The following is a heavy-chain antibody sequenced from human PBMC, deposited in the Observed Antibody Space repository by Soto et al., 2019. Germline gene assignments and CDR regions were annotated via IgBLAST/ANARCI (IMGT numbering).Heavy chain of an antibody. CDR1: GGTFSSHT. CDR3: ASAYSSGWSHFDF. J-gene: IGHJ4*02. CDR2: IIPILGIA. V-gene: IGHV1-69*02. Sequence: QVQLVQSGAEVKKPGSSVKVSCKASGGTFSSHTINWVRQAPGQGLEWMGGIIPILGIANYALKFQGRVTITADRSTSTVYLDLSSLTSADTAVYYCASAYSSGWSHFDFRGQGTLVTVSS. D-gene: IGHD6-19*01.